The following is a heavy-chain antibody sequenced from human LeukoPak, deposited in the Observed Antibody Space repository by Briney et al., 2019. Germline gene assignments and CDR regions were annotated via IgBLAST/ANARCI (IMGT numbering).Heavy chain of an antibody. CDR3: ARHLPYYDILTGSDAFDI. J-gene: IGHJ3*02. CDR1: GGSISSYY. D-gene: IGHD3-9*01. CDR2: IYYSGST. Sequence: SETLSLTCTVSGGSISSYYWSWIRQPPGKGLEWIGYIYYSGSTNYNPSLKSRVTISVDTSKNQFSLKLSSVTAADTAVYYCARHLPYYDILTGSDAFDIWGQGTMVTVSS. V-gene: IGHV4-59*08.